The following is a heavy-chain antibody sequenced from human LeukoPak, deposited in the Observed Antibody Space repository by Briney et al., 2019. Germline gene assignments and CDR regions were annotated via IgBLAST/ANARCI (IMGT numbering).Heavy chain of an antibody. V-gene: IGHV3-30*18. CDR2: ISYDGSNK. Sequence: GGSLRLSCAASGFTFSSYGMHWVRQAPGKGLEWVAVISYDGSNKYYADSVKGRFTISRDNSKNTLYLQMNSLRAEDTAVYYCAKSSGYYGSVSYLVASSFGDYFDYWGQGTLGTVSP. J-gene: IGHJ4*02. CDR3: AKSSGYYGSVSYLVASSFGDYFDY. CDR1: GFTFSSYG. D-gene: IGHD3-10*01.